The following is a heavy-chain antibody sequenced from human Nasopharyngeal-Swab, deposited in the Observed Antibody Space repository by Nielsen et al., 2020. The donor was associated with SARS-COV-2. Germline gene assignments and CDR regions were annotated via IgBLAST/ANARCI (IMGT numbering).Heavy chain of an antibody. CDR1: GYTFTSYY. CDR3: AREGHTTGRGVRFDY. Sequence: ASVKVSCKVSGYTFTSYYMHWVRQAPGQGLEWMGIINPSGGSTSYAQKFQGRVTMTRDTSTSTVYMELSSLRSEDTAVYYCAREGHTTGRGVRFDYWGQGTLVTVSS. CDR2: INPSGGST. J-gene: IGHJ4*02. D-gene: IGHD1-1*01. V-gene: IGHV1-46*01.